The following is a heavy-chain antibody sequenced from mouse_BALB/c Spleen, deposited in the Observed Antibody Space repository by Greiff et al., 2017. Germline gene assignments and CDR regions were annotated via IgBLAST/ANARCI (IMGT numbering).Heavy chain of an antibody. CDR3: NAGTTASLDY. J-gene: IGHJ2*01. V-gene: IGHV14-4*02. CDR1: GFNIKDYY. Sequence: EVQLQQSGAELVRSGASVKLSCTASGFNIKDYYMHWVKQRPEQGLEWIGWIDPENGDTEYAPKFQGKATMTADTSSNTAYLQLSSLTSEDTAVYYCNAGTTASLDYWGQGTTLTVSS. CDR2: IDPENGDT. D-gene: IGHD1-2*01.